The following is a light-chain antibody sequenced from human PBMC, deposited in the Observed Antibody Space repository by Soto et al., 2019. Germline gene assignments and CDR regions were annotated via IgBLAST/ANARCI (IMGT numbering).Light chain of an antibody. CDR3: SSYISSSTPYV. Sequence: QSALTQPASVSGSPGQSITISCTGTSSDVGGYNYVSWYQQHPCKAPKLMIYDVSNRPSGVSNRFSGSKSGNTASLTISGLQAEDEADYYCSSYISSSTPYVFGTGTKLTVL. J-gene: IGLJ1*01. CDR1: SSDVGGYNY. CDR2: DVS. V-gene: IGLV2-14*03.